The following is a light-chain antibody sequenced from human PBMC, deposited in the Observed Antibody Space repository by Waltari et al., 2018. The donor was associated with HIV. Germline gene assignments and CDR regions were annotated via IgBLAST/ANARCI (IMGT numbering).Light chain of an antibody. CDR2: WAS. CDR3: QQYYSVPWT. V-gene: IGKV4-1*01. J-gene: IGKJ1*01. CDR1: QSVLYSSNNNNY. Sequence: DIVMTQSPDSLAVSLGERATFNCKSRQSVLYSSNNNNYLAWYQQKPGQPPKLPFYWASARESGVPDRFSGSGSETDFTLTISGLQAEDVAVYYCQQYYSVPWTFGQGTKVEIK.